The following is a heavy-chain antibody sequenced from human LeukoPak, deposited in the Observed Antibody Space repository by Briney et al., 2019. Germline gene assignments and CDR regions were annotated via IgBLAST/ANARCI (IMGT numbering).Heavy chain of an antibody. CDR3: ARDRGSSWTVGTFDI. CDR1: GFTFSSYG. D-gene: IGHD6-13*01. V-gene: IGHV3-30*02. J-gene: IGHJ3*02. Sequence: AGGSLRLSCAASGFTFSSYGMHWVRQAPGKGLEWVAFIRYDGSNKYYADSVKGRFTISRDNSKNTLYLQMNSLRAEDTAVYYCARDRGSSWTVGTFDIWGQGTMVTVFS. CDR2: IRYDGSNK.